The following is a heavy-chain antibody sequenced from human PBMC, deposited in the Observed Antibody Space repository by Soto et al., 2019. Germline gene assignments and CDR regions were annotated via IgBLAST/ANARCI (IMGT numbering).Heavy chain of an antibody. J-gene: IGHJ4*02. CDR1: GDTLRTHS. CDR3: AAGDSSDTGDH. Sequence: QVQLVQSGAEVKKPGSSVKVSCKASGDTLRTHSISWVRKAPGQGLEWMGGTTPMIGTTDYAEKFQGRVTRTADESTTTSYMELSSLRPDDTAVYYCAAGDSSDTGDHWGQGTLVTVSS. D-gene: IGHD5-18*01. V-gene: IGHV1-69*01. CDR2: TTPMIGTT.